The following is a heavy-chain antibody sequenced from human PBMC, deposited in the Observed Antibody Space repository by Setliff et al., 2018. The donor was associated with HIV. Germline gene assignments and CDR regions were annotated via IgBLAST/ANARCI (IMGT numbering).Heavy chain of an antibody. CDR2: TRNEANSYTT. J-gene: IGHJ4*02. V-gene: IGHV3-72*01. D-gene: IGHD4-17*01. CDR1: GFTFSDHY. Sequence: LRLSCAASGFTFSDHYMDWVRQAPGKGLEWVGRTRNEANSYTTEYAASVKGRFTISRDDSKNSLYLQMNSLKTEDTAVYYCARGSTVGTALDYWGQGTLVTVSS. CDR3: ARGSTVGTALDY.